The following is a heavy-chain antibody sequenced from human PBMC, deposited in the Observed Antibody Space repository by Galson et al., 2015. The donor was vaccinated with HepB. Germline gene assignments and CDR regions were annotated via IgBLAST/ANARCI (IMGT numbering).Heavy chain of an antibody. CDR2: IYPGDSDT. D-gene: IGHD5-18*01. CDR1: GYSFTSYW. V-gene: IGHV5-51*03. CDR3: ARSTSRGYSYGPWDY. Sequence: QSGAEVKKPGESLKISCKGSGYSFTSYWIGWVRQMPGKGLEWMGIIYPGDSDTRYSPSFQGQVTISADKSISTAYLQWSSLKVSDTATYYCARSTSRGYSYGPWDYWGQGTLVTVSS. J-gene: IGHJ4*02.